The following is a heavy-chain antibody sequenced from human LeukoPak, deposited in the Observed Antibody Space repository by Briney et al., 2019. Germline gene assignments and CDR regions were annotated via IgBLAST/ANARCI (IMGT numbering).Heavy chain of an antibody. Sequence: PGGSLRLSCAASGFTFSTYSMHWVRQAPGKGLEWVSYISRSSGTIYYADSVKGRFTISRDNGKNSLYLQMSSLRDEDTALYYCARVPIYYDGSPWGRGTLVTVSS. V-gene: IGHV3-48*02. D-gene: IGHD3-22*01. CDR3: ARVPIYYDGSP. CDR2: ISRSSGTI. J-gene: IGHJ5*02. CDR1: GFTFSTYS.